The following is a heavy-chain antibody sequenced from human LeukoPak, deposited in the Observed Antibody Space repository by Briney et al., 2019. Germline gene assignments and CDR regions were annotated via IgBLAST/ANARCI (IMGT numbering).Heavy chain of an antibody. V-gene: IGHV3-48*03. CDR1: GFTFSSYE. CDR3: ARGGSSWDFHYYYYMDV. D-gene: IGHD6-13*01. Sequence: LTGGSLRLSCAASGFTFSSYEMNWVRQAPGKGMEWLSYISSSGSTIYYADSVKGRFTISRDNAKNSLYLQMNSLRAEDTAVYYCARGGSSWDFHYYYYMDVWGKGTTVTVSS. J-gene: IGHJ6*03. CDR2: ISSSGSTI.